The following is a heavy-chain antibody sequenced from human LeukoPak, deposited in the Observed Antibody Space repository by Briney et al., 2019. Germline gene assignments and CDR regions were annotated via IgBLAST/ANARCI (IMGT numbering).Heavy chain of an antibody. J-gene: IGHJ4*02. D-gene: IGHD4-17*01. Sequence: GGSLRLSCAASGFTFSSYVMHWVRQAPGKGLEWVSSISSSSSYIYYADSVKGRFTISRDNAKNSLYLQMNSLRAEDTAVYYCARARATVTNFDYWGQGTLVTVSS. CDR1: GFTFSSYV. V-gene: IGHV3-21*01. CDR2: ISSSSSYI. CDR3: ARARATVTNFDY.